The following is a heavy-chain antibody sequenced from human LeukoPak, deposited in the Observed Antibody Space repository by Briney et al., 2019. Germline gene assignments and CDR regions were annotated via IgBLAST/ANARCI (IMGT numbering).Heavy chain of an antibody. D-gene: IGHD2-2*01. CDR2: IIPILGIA. CDR3: ARGHCSSTSCYLPSYGMDV. CDR1: GGTFSSYA. V-gene: IGHV1-69*04. Sequence: SVKVSCKASGGTFSSYAISWVRQAPGQGLEWMGRIIPILGIANYAQKFQGRVTITADKSTSTAYMELSSLRSEDTAVYYCARGHCSSTSCYLPSYGMDVWGQGTTVTVSS. J-gene: IGHJ6*02.